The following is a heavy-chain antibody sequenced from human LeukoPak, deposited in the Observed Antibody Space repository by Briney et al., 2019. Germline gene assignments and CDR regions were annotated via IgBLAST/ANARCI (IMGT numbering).Heavy chain of an antibody. V-gene: IGHV4-4*08. CDR1: GGSISSYY. Sequence: PSETLSLTCTVSGGSISSYYWSWIRQPPGKGLEWIGYIYTSGSTNYSPSLKSRVTMSVDTSKNQFSLKLSSVTAADTAVYYCARDAAYYYGSGSYRNGIDYWGQGTLVTVSS. CDR3: ARDAAYYYGSGSYRNGIDY. J-gene: IGHJ4*02. D-gene: IGHD3-10*01. CDR2: IYTSGST.